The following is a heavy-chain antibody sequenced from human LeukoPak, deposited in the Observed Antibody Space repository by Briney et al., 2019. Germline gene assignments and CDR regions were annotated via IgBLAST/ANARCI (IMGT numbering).Heavy chain of an antibody. CDR3: ARGPSGWYGSDYYGMDV. CDR2: FDPEDGET. D-gene: IGHD6-19*01. J-gene: IGHJ6*02. V-gene: IGHV1-24*01. CDR1: GYTLTELS. Sequence: GASVKVSCKVSGYTLTELSMHWVRQAPGKGLEWMGGFDPEDGETIYAQKFQGRVTMTEDTSTDTAYMELSRLRSDDTAVYYCARGPSGWYGSDYYGMDVWGQGTTVTVSS.